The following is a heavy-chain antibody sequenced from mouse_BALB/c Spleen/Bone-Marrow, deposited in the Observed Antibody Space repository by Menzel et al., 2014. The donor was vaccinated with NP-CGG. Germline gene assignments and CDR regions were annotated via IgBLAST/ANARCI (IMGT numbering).Heavy chain of an antibody. V-gene: IGHV1-7*01. D-gene: IGHD1-2*01. Sequence: QVQLQQSGAELAKPGASVKMSCKASGYTFTDYWIHWVKQRPGQGLEWIGYINPSTAYTEYNQKFKDKATLTADKSSTTAYMQLSSLTSEDPAVYYCALTTATPFSYCGQATLVTVS. J-gene: IGHJ3*01. CDR1: GYTFTDYW. CDR3: ALTTATPFSY. CDR2: INPSTAYT.